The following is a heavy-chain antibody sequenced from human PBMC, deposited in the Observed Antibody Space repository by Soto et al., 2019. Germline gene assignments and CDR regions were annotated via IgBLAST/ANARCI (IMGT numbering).Heavy chain of an antibody. CDR2: IYYSGST. Sequence: SGTLSLTCTVSGGSISSSSYYWGWIRQPPGKGLEWIGSIYYSGSTYYNPSLKSRVTISVDTSKNQFSLKLSSVTAADTAVYYCARVVVVAATEGMDVWGQGTTVTVSS. V-gene: IGHV4-39*01. CDR3: ARVVVVAATEGMDV. D-gene: IGHD2-15*01. J-gene: IGHJ6*02. CDR1: GGSISSSSYY.